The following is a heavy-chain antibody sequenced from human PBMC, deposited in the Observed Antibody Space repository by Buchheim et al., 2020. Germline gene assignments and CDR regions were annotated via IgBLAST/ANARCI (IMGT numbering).Heavy chain of an antibody. Sequence: QVQLVESGGGVVQPGRSLRLSCAASGFTFSSYGMHWVRQAPGKGLEWVAVIWYDGSNKYYADSVKGRFTISRDNSKNKLYLQMNSLRAEDTAVYYCARDFYYDSSVHPRIYWGQGTL. CDR2: IWYDGSNK. CDR3: ARDFYYDSSVHPRIY. D-gene: IGHD3-22*01. V-gene: IGHV3-33*01. CDR1: GFTFSSYG. J-gene: IGHJ4*02.